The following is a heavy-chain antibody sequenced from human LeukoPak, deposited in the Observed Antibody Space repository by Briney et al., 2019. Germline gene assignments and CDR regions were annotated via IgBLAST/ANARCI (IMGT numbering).Heavy chain of an antibody. J-gene: IGHJ4*02. D-gene: IGHD1-20*01. V-gene: IGHV3-23*01. CDR3: ARGVTGSSYYFDY. CDR2: ISGSGVST. Sequence: GGSLRLSCAASGFTFSSYAMSWVRQAPGKGLEWVSAISGSGVSTYYADSVKGWFTISRDNSKNTLYLQMNSLRAEDTAVYYCARGVTGSSYYFDYWGQGTLVTVSS. CDR1: GFTFSSYA.